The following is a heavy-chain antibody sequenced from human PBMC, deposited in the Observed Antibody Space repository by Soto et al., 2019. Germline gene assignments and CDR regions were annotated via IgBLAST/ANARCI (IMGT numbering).Heavy chain of an antibody. V-gene: IGHV1-69*12. Sequence: QVQLVQSGAEVKKPGSSVKISCKASGGTFRTNAFSWVRQAPGQGLEWMGGIIPIFPTPDYPQKFQGRITITADQSTTTTYLEVSSLRSEDTATYSCAKDKARQQLAGNYIYIMDVWGQGPTVTVSS. CDR1: GGTFRTNA. CDR3: AKDKARQQLAGNYIYIMDV. J-gene: IGHJ6*02. CDR2: IIPIFPTP. D-gene: IGHD1-7*01.